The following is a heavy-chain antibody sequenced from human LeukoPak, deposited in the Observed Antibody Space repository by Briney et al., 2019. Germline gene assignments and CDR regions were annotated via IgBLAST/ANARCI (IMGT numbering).Heavy chain of an antibody. J-gene: IGHJ6*02. CDR1: GGSISSYY. V-gene: IGHV4-59*01. Sequence: SETLSLTCTVSGGSISSYYWSWIRQPPGKGLEGIGYIYYSGSTNYNPSLKRRVTISVDTSKNQFSLKLSSVTAADTAVYYCARDRVYDSSGYYYGMDVWGQGTTVTVSS. CDR2: IYYSGST. D-gene: IGHD3-22*01. CDR3: ARDRVYDSSGYYYGMDV.